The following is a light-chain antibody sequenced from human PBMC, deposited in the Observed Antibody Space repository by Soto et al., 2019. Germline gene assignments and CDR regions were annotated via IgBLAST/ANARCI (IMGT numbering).Light chain of an antibody. Sequence: EIVLTQSTGTLSLSPGERATLSYRASQSVSSSYLAWYQQKPGQAPRLLIYGASSRATGIPDRFSGSGSGTDFTLTISRLEPEDFAVYYCQQYGSSPFGQGTRLEIK. V-gene: IGKV3-20*01. J-gene: IGKJ5*01. CDR1: QSVSSSY. CDR2: GAS. CDR3: QQYGSSP.